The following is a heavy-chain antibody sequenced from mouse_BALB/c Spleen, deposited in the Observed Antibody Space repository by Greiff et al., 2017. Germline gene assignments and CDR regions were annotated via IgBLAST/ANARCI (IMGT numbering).Heavy chain of an antibody. Sequence: EVMLVESGGGLVKPGGSLKLSCAASGFTFSSYAMSWVRQTPEKRLEWVASISSGGSTYYPDSVKGRFTISRDNARNILYLQMSSLRSEDTAMYYCARGRFYYGPFAYGGQGTLVTVSA. V-gene: IGHV5-6-5*01. CDR2: ISSGGST. CDR3: ARGRFYYGPFAY. D-gene: IGHD2-1*01. CDR1: GFTFSSYA. J-gene: IGHJ3*01.